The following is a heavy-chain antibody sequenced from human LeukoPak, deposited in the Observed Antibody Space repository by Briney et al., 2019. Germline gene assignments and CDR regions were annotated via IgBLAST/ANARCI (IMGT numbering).Heavy chain of an antibody. CDR1: GGSISSSSYY. CDR2: IYYSGST. Sequence: SETLSLTCTVSGGSISSSSYYWGWIRQPPGKGLEWIGSIYYSGSTYYNPSLKSRVTISVDTSKNQFSLKLSSVTAADTAVYYCARDHGSGGSCYVYWGQGTLVTVSS. J-gene: IGHJ4*02. CDR3: ARDHGSGGSCYVY. V-gene: IGHV4-39*07. D-gene: IGHD2-15*01.